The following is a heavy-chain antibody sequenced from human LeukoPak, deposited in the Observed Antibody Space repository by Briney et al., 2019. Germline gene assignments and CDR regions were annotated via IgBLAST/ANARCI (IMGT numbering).Heavy chain of an antibody. D-gene: IGHD4-23*01. V-gene: IGHV3-74*01. J-gene: IGHJ4*02. CDR2: INSDGSST. CDR3: ARDDFDYGGNSQTDY. CDR1: GFTFSSYW. Sequence: GGSLRLSCAASGFTFSSYWMHWVRQAPGKGLVWVSRINSDGSSTSYADSVKGRFTISRDNAKNTLYLQMNSLRAEDTAAYYCARDDFDYGGNSQTDYWGQGTLVTVSS.